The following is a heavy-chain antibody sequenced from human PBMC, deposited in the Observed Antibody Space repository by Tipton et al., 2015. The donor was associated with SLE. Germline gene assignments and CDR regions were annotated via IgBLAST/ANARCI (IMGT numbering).Heavy chain of an antibody. D-gene: IGHD2-2*01. Sequence: LRLSCTVSGGSISSGCYYWSWIRQHPGKGLEWIGYIYYSGSTYYNPSLKSRVTISVDTSKNQFPLKLSSVTAADTAVYYCASTPPGNCSSTSCYPRYYFDYWGQGTLVTVSS. J-gene: IGHJ4*02. V-gene: IGHV4-31*03. CDR1: GGSISSGCYY. CDR2: IYYSGST. CDR3: ASTPPGNCSSTSCYPRYYFDY.